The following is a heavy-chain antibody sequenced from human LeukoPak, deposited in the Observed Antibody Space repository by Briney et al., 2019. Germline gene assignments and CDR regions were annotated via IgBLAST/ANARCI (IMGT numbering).Heavy chain of an antibody. V-gene: IGHV4-59*11. Sequence: SETLSLTCTVSGDSIRSHYCAWIRQPPGKGLEWIGHIYNSATTDYNPSFKSRITMSLDTSKKQFSLRMTSVTALDSAVYYCARGGESYKHDAFEVWGLGTAVTVSS. CDR2: IYNSATT. CDR3: ARGGESYKHDAFEV. D-gene: IGHD3-16*01. CDR1: GDSIRSHY. J-gene: IGHJ3*01.